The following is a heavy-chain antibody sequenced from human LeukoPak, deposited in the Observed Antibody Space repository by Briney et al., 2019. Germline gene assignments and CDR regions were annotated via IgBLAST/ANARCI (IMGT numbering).Heavy chain of an antibody. V-gene: IGHV1-2*02. D-gene: IGHD3-10*01. CDR1: GCTFTGYY. CDR3: ARDRGGRGLLWFRELLA. J-gene: IGHJ5*02. CDR2: INPNSGGT. Sequence: ASVKVSCKASGCTFTGYYMHWVRQAPGQGLEWMGWINPNSGGTNYAQKFQGRVTMTRDTSNSTAYMELSRLRSDDTAVYYCARDRGGRGLLWFRELLAWGQGTLVTVSS.